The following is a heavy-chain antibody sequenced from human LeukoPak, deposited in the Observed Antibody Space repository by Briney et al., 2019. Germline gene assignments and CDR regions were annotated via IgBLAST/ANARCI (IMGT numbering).Heavy chain of an antibody. J-gene: IGHJ6*02. CDR3: ARNGIFGVASGVGMDV. D-gene: IGHD3-3*01. V-gene: IGHV1-69*02. CDR2: IIPILGIA. CDR1: GDTFSSYT. Sequence: ASVKVSCKASGDTFSSYTISWVRQAPGQGLEWLGRIIPILGIANYAQKFQGRVTITADKSTSTAYMELSGLRSEDTAVYYCARNGIFGVASGVGMDVWGQGTTVTVSS.